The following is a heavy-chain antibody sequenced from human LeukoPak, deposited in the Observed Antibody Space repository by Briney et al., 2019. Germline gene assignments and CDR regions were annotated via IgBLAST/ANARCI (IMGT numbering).Heavy chain of an antibody. Sequence: GGSLRLSCAASGFTFDDYAMRWVRQAPGKGLEWVSGISWNSGSIGYADSVKGRFTISRDNAKNSLYLQMNSLRAEDTALYYCAKDGEWELLYYSDYWGQGTLVTVSS. V-gene: IGHV3-9*01. CDR2: ISWNSGSI. CDR3: AKDGEWELLYYSDY. CDR1: GFTFDDYA. J-gene: IGHJ4*02. D-gene: IGHD1-26*01.